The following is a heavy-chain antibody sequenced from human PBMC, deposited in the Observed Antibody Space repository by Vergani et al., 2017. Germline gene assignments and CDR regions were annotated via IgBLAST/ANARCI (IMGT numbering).Heavy chain of an antibody. Sequence: EVQLLESGGGLVQPGGSLRLSCAASGFTFSSYAMNWVRQAPGKGLEWVSYISSSSSTIYYADSVKGRFTISRDNAKNSLYLQMNSLRAEDTALYYCAKSSLRAFDIWGQGTMVTVSS. J-gene: IGHJ3*02. D-gene: IGHD3-16*02. CDR3: AKSSLRAFDI. V-gene: IGHV3-48*04. CDR1: GFTFSSYA. CDR2: ISSSSSTI.